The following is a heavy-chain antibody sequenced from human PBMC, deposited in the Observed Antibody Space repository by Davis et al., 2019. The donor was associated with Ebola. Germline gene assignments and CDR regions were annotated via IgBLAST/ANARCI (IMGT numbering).Heavy chain of an antibody. V-gene: IGHV3-23*01. D-gene: IGHD3-3*01. Sequence: GGSLRLSCAASGFRFSTYTMNWVRQAPGKGLEWVSAISGSGGSTYYADYVKGRFAISRDNSKKTLYLQMNSLRAEDTAVYYCAKSGLSFGVVKYHYGMDVWGKGTTVTVSS. CDR1: GFRFSTYT. CDR3: AKSGLSFGVVKYHYGMDV. CDR2: ISGSGGST. J-gene: IGHJ6*04.